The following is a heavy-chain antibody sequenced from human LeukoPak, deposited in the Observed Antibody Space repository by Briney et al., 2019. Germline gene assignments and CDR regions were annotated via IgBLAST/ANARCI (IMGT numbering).Heavy chain of an antibody. D-gene: IGHD1-26*01. Sequence: PGGSLRLSCAASGFTFSSYGMHWLRQAPGKGLYWVAFIRYDGKIKYYADTVKGRFTISRDNSKNTLYLQMSSLRAEDTAVYYCAKDRGRTRSWSYYSDWGQGTLVTVSS. CDR2: IRYDGKIK. J-gene: IGHJ4*02. CDR3: AKDRGRTRSWSYYSD. V-gene: IGHV3-30*02. CDR1: GFTFSSYG.